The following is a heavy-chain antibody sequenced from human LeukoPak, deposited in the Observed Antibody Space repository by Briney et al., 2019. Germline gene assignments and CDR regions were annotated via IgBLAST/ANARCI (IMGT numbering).Heavy chain of an antibody. V-gene: IGHV4-4*07. CDR3: AKDKNRAAVTAHDY. CDR2: IYTSGST. J-gene: IGHJ4*02. D-gene: IGHD2-21*02. CDR1: GGSISSYY. Sequence: SETLSLTCTVSGGSISSYYWSWIRQPAGEGLEWIGRIYTSGSTNYNPSLKSRVTMSVDTSKNQFSLKLSSVTAADTAVYYCAKDKNRAAVTAHDYWGQGTLVTVSS.